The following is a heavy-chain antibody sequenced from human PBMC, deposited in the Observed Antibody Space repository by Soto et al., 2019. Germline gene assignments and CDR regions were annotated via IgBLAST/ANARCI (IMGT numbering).Heavy chain of an antibody. V-gene: IGHV3-9*01. J-gene: IGHJ4*02. Sequence: PGETLRLSCAPSGCKFGGYVKYWGRQGPGTGPEWLPGISLNSAYIAYEEPVQDRFSTSRDDAKKPQYRPMNSPRPEDTGLYYCVKDVSYASSSSFHHWGEGNQVTASS. D-gene: IGHD6-6*01. CDR3: VKDVSYASSSSFHH. CDR2: ISLNSAYI. CDR1: GCKFGGYV.